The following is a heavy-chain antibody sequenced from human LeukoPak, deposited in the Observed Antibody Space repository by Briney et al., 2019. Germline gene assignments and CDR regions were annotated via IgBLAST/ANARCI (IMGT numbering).Heavy chain of an antibody. Sequence: GGSLRLSCTASGFTFRNYAMNWVRQAPGKGLEWVSSISGSGGGANYADSVKGRFTISRDNSKNTPYVQMNSLRAEDTAVYYCAKNLESFGDSATDYWGQGTLVTVSS. V-gene: IGHV3-23*01. J-gene: IGHJ4*02. CDR3: AKNLESFGDSATDY. CDR2: ISGSGGGA. CDR1: GFTFRNYA. D-gene: IGHD4-17*01.